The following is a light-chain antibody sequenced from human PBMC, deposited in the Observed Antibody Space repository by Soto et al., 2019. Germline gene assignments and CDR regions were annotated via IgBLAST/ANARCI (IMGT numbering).Light chain of an antibody. CDR1: SRDVGAYNY. Sequence: QSVLTQPPSASGSPGQSVTISCTGTSRDVGAYNYVSWYQQHPGKAPKLMIYEVNKRPSGVPDRFSGSKSGKTASLTVSGLQAEDEADYYCSSYAGRNEVFGGGTKLTVL. CDR2: EVN. CDR3: SSYAGRNEV. J-gene: IGLJ2*01. V-gene: IGLV2-8*01.